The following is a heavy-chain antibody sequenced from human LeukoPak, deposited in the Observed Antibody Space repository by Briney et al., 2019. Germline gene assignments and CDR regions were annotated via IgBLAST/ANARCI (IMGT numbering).Heavy chain of an antibody. V-gene: IGHV3-21*01. CDR1: GFTFSSYS. J-gene: IGHJ6*03. CDR2: ISSSSSYI. CDR3: ARLVATPRTKNYMDV. D-gene: IGHD5-12*01. Sequence: GGSLRLSCAASGFTFSSYSMNWVRQAPGKGLEWVSSISSSSSYIYYADSVKGRFTISRDNAKNSLYLQMNSLRAEDTAVYYCARLVATPRTKNYMDVWGKGTTVTVSS.